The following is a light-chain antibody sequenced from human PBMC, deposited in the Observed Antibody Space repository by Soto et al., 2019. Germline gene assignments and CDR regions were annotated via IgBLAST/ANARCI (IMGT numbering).Light chain of an antibody. CDR1: SSNIGSNY. CDR3: AAWDDSLSGQV. V-gene: IGLV1-47*01. J-gene: IGLJ1*01. Sequence: QSVLTQPPSASGTPGQRVTISCSGSSSNIGSNYVYWYRQLPGTAPKLLIYRNNQRPSGVPDRFSGSKSGTSASLAISGLRSEDEADYYCAAWDDSLSGQVFGTGTKVTV. CDR2: RNN.